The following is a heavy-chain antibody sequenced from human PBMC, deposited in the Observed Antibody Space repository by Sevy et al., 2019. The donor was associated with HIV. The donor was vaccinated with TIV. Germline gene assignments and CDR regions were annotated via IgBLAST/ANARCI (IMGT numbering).Heavy chain of an antibody. CDR2: ISPYDGNR. Sequence: ASVKVSCKASGYTFTSYGISWVRQAPGQGLEWLGWISPYDGNRNHIQKLQGRVTMTTDTSMNTAYMELRSLRSDDTVVYYCARVDRFALVRGDIKDFYAMDVWGQGTTVTVSS. D-gene: IGHD3-10*01. J-gene: IGHJ6*02. CDR3: ARVDRFALVRGDIKDFYAMDV. CDR1: GYTFTSYG. V-gene: IGHV1-18*01.